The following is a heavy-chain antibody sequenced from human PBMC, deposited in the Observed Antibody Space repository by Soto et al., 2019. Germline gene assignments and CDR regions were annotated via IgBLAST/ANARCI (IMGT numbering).Heavy chain of an antibody. CDR2: IYYSGST. Sequence: SETLSLTCTVSGGSISSSSYYWGWIRQPPGRGLEWIGSIYYSGSTYYNPSLKSRVTISVDTSKNQFSLKLSSVTAADTAVYYCARLCIEWLVRGGLYNWFDPWGQGTLVTVSS. J-gene: IGHJ5*02. CDR3: ARLCIEWLVRGGLYNWFDP. CDR1: GGSISSSSYY. D-gene: IGHD6-19*01. V-gene: IGHV4-39*01.